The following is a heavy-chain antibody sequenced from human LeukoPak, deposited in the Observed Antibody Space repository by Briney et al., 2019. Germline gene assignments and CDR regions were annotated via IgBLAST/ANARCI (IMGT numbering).Heavy chain of an antibody. CDR2: MHSDGRT. Sequence: GGSLRLSCAASGFSVSNNYMNWVRQASGKGLEWVSVMHSDGRTFYADSVKGRFTISRDNSKNTLYLQLNSLRAEDTAVYYCAKDLYGDYDFDCWGQGTLVTVSS. J-gene: IGHJ4*02. D-gene: IGHD4-17*01. CDR1: GFSVSNNY. V-gene: IGHV3-53*01. CDR3: AKDLYGDYDFDC.